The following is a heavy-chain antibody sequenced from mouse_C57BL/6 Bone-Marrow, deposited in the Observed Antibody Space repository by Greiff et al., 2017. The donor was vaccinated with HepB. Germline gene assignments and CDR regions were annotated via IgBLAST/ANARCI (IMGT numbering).Heavy chain of an antibody. Sequence: QVQLQQPGAELVKPGASVKLSCKASGYTFTSYWMHWAKQRPGQGLEWIGMIHPNSGSTNYNEKFKSKATLTVDKSSSTAYMQLSSLTSEDSAVYYCARYYGSSYRFAYWGQGTLVTVSA. CDR3: ARYYGSSYRFAY. J-gene: IGHJ3*01. CDR1: GYTFTSYW. V-gene: IGHV1-64*01. CDR2: IHPNSGST. D-gene: IGHD1-1*01.